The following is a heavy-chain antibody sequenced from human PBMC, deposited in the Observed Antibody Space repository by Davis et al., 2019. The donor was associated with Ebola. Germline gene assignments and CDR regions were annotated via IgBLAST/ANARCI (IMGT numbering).Heavy chain of an antibody. Sequence: GESLKISCAASEFTFNRYWMSWVRQAPGKGLQWVANIKEDGSENYYVDSVKGRFTISRDNAKNSLYLQMNSLRAEDTAVYYCARVSVPAALVPIDYYAMDVWGQGTTVTVSS. V-gene: IGHV3-7*03. CDR2: IKEDGSEN. CDR1: EFTFNRYW. J-gene: IGHJ6*02. D-gene: IGHD2-2*01. CDR3: ARVSVPAALVPIDYYAMDV.